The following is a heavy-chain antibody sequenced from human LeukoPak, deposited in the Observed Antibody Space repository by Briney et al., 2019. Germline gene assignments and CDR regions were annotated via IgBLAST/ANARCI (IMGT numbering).Heavy chain of an antibody. CDR1: GGTFSSYA. V-gene: IGHV1-69*13. CDR2: IIPIFGTA. D-gene: IGHD1-26*01. J-gene: IGHJ6*02. Sequence: ASVKVSCKASGGTFSSYAISWVRQAPGQGLEWMGGIIPIFGTANYAQKLQGRVTITADESTSTAYMELSSLRSEDTAVYYCARGLVGATPEYYYYGMDVWGQGTTVTVSS. CDR3: ARGLVGATPEYYYYGMDV.